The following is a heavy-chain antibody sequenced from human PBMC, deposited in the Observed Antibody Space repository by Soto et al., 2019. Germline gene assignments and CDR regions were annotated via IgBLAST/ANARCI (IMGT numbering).Heavy chain of an antibody. Sequence: QVQLVESGGGVVQPGRSLRLSCAASGFNCSSYAMHWVRQAPGKGLEWVAVISYDGSNKYYADSVEGRFTTSRHNSKITVYLQMNSLRAEHRAVYYCARDRGMVTISGSFDLWGRGTLVTFSS. D-gene: IGHD5-18*01. CDR1: GFNCSSYA. V-gene: IGHV3-30-3*01. CDR3: ARDRGMVTISGSFDL. J-gene: IGHJ2*01. CDR2: ISYDGSNK.